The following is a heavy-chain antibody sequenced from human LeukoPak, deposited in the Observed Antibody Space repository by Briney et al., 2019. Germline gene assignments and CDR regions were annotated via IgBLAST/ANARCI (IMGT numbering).Heavy chain of an antibody. CDR3: TRENCSGGSCSNWFDP. CDR2: IRSKAYGGTT. V-gene: IGHV3-49*04. J-gene: IGHJ5*02. Sequence: HTGGSLRLSCTASGFTFGDYAMSWVRQAPGKGLEWVGFIRSKAYGGTTEYAASVKGGFTISRDDSKSIAYLQMNSLKTEDTAVYYCTRENCSGGSCSNWFDPWGQGTLVTVSS. CDR1: GFTFGDYA. D-gene: IGHD2-15*01.